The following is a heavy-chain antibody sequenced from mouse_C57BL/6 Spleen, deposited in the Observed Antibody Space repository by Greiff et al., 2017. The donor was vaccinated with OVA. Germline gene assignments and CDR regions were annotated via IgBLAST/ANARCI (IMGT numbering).Heavy chain of an antibody. Sequence: EVQLQQSGPELVKPGASVKISCKASGYTFTDYYMNWVKQSHGKSLEWIGDINPNNGGTSYNQKFKGKATLTVDKSSSTAYMELRSLTSEDSAFYYCAITTVVPYYYAIDYWGPGTSVPVSS. CDR2: INPNNGGT. CDR1: GYTFTDYY. J-gene: IGHJ4*01. V-gene: IGHV1-26*01. D-gene: IGHD1-1*01. CDR3: AITTVVPYYYAIDY.